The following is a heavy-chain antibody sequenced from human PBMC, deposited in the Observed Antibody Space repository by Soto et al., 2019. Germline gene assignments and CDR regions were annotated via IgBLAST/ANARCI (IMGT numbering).Heavy chain of an antibody. V-gene: IGHV3-48*01. J-gene: IGHJ4*02. Sequence: GGSLRLSCAASRFTFSSYAMAWVRQAPGKGLEWVSYISSSSGTIYYADSVKGRFTISRDNAKNSLYLQMNSLRAEDTAVYYCARDSRGFYWGQGTLVTVSS. CDR3: ARDSRGFY. CDR2: ISSSSGTI. CDR1: RFTFSSYA. D-gene: IGHD3-10*01.